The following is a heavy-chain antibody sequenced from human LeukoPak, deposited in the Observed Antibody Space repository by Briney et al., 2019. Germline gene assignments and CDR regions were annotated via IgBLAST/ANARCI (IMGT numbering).Heavy chain of an antibody. Sequence: GRSLRLSCAASGFTFSGYGMHWVRQAPGKGLEWVAIISYDGSNKYYADSVKGRFTISRDQSKNTLYLQMNSLSAEDTAVYYCAKGHVWGSCRPSPFDYWGQGTLVTVSS. CDR1: GFTFSGYG. V-gene: IGHV3-30*18. CDR2: ISYDGSNK. J-gene: IGHJ4*02. CDR3: AKGHVWGSCRPSPFDY. D-gene: IGHD3-16*02.